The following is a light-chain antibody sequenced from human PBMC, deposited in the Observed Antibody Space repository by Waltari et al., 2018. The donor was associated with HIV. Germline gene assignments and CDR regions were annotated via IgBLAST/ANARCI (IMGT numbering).Light chain of an antibody. Sequence: LLTQPPSVSAAPGQRVTIPCTGSSSNIGAGYDVHWYQTYPGTAPKLLTYQDINRPSGVPDRFSGSKSVTSASLVITGLQAEDEADYYCQSYDRRLMWVFGGGTSLTV. J-gene: IGLJ2*01. CDR1: SSNIGAGYD. CDR3: QSYDRRLMWV. V-gene: IGLV1-40*01. CDR2: QDI.